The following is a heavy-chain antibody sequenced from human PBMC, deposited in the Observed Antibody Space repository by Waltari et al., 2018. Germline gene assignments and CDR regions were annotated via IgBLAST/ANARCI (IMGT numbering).Heavy chain of an antibody. Sequence: QVQLVESGGGVVQPGGSLRLSCAASGFTFSRYGMPWVRQAPGKGLEWVAFIRYDGSNKYYADSVKGRFTISRDNSKNTLYLQMNSLRAEDTAVYYCAKAVTTKGGFDPWGQGTLVTVSS. J-gene: IGHJ5*02. CDR1: GFTFSRYG. V-gene: IGHV3-30*02. CDR3: AKAVTTKGGFDP. D-gene: IGHD4-17*01. CDR2: IRYDGSNK.